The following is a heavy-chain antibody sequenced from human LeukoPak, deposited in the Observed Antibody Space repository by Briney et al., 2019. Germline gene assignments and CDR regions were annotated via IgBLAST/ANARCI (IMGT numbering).Heavy chain of an antibody. CDR3: ARGLARLPGYSSSWYVEFDY. CDR2: INHSGST. D-gene: IGHD6-13*01. Sequence: PSETLSLTCAVYGGSFSGYYWSWIRQPPGKGLEWIGEINHSGSTNYNPSLKSRVTISVDTSKNQFSLKLSSVTAADTAVYYCARGLARLPGYSSSWYVEFDYWGQGTLVTVSS. CDR1: GGSFSGYY. J-gene: IGHJ4*02. V-gene: IGHV4-34*01.